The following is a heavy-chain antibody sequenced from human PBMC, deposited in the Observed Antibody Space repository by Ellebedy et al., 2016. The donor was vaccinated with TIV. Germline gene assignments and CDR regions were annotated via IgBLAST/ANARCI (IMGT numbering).Heavy chain of an antibody. D-gene: IGHD3-9*01. Sequence: GGSLRLSCAASGFTFSSYAMSWVRQAPGKGLEWVSAISGSGGSTYYADSVKGRFTISRDNAKNSLYLQMNSLRAEDTAVYYCARDGANGYDILTGYYPYYYYGMDVWGQGTTVTVSS. V-gene: IGHV3-23*01. CDR2: ISGSGGST. CDR3: ARDGANGYDILTGYYPYYYYGMDV. CDR1: GFTFSSYA. J-gene: IGHJ6*02.